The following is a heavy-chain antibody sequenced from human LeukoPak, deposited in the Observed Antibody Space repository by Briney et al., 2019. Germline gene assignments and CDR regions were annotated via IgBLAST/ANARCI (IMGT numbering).Heavy chain of an antibody. CDR3: ASSPYFDWLPRYYYYGMDV. Sequence: ASVKVSCKASGYTFTSYDINWVRQATGQGLEWMGWMNPNSGNTGYAQKFQGRVTMTRNTSISTAYMELSGLRSEDTAVYYCASSPYFDWLPRYYYYGMDVWGQGTTVTVSS. D-gene: IGHD3-9*01. CDR2: MNPNSGNT. J-gene: IGHJ6*02. CDR1: GYTFTSYD. V-gene: IGHV1-8*01.